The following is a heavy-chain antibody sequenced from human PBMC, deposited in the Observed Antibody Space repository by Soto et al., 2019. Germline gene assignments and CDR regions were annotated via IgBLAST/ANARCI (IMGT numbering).Heavy chain of an antibody. Sequence: QLQLVQSGPEAKKPGASVKVSCKASGYTFATSTISWLRQAPGQGPEWMGWIKAYSGNTNYAQKLQGRLTMTTDTSTSTAYMELSSLTTADTAIYYCAIADYGDDDYWGQGTLVTVSS. V-gene: IGHV1-18*01. J-gene: IGHJ4*02. CDR3: AIADYGDDDY. D-gene: IGHD4-17*01. CDR1: GYTFATST. CDR2: IKAYSGNT.